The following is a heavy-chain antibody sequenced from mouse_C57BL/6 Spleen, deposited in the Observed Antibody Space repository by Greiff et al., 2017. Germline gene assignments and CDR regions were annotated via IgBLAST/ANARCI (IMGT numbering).Heavy chain of an antibody. D-gene: IGHD2-1*01. CDR2: IRSKSNNYAT. CDR3: VRHGNSIPFAY. V-gene: IGHV10-1*01. Sequence: EVNVVESGGGLVQPKGSLKLSCAASGFSFNTYAMNWVRQAPGKGLEWVARIRSKSNNYATYYADSVKDRFTISRDDSESMLYLQMNNLKTEDTAMYYCVRHGNSIPFAYWGQGTLVTVSA. J-gene: IGHJ3*01. CDR1: GFSFNTYA.